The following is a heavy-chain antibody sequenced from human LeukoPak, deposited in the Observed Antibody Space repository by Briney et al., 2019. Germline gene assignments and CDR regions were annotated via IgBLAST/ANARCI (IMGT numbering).Heavy chain of an antibody. CDR1: GFTFSNYN. V-gene: IGHV3-48*02. D-gene: IGHD6-6*01. CDR3: ARDSSHYLGSSDY. Sequence: GGSLRLSCAASGFTFSNYNMNWVRQAPGKGLEWVSYISSSSSTIYYADSVKGRFTISRDNAKNSLYLQMNSLRDEDTAIYYCARDSSHYLGSSDYWGQGTLVTVSS. CDR2: ISSSSSTI. J-gene: IGHJ4*02.